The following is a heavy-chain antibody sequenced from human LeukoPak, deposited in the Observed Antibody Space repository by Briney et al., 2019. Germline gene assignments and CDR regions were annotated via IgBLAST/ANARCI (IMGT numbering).Heavy chain of an antibody. CDR2: IRSKDHGGTT. CDR3: TRDPHYYHGNPHDF. D-gene: IGHD4-23*01. V-gene: IGHV3-49*03. Sequence: GGSLLLSCTASGFTFGDYALSWFRQAPGKGLEWLSFIRSKDHGGTTEYAASVKGRFTITRDDSNSIAYLQMNSLIIEDTAVYFCTRDPHYYHGNPHDFWGQGTRVTVSS. J-gene: IGHJ4*02. CDR1: GFTFGDYA.